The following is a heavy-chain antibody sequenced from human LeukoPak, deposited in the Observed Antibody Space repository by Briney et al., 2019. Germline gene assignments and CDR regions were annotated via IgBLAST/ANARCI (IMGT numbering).Heavy chain of an antibody. CDR2: INSGSSTI. V-gene: IGHV3-48*01. J-gene: IGHJ4*02. D-gene: IGHD6-19*01. CDR3: AREYSSGWGGFDY. Sequence: PGGSLRLSCAGSRFTFSSYSMNWVRQAPGKGLEWVSYINSGSSTIYYADSVKGRFTISRDNAKNSLYLQMNSLRGEDTAVYYCAREYSSGWGGFDYWGQGTLVTVSS. CDR1: RFTFSSYS.